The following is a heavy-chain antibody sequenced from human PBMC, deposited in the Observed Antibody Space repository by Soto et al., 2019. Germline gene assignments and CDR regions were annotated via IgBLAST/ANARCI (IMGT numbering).Heavy chain of an antibody. J-gene: IGHJ6*02. CDR2: ISAYNGNT. V-gene: IGHV1-18*01. Sequence: QVQLVQSGAEVKKPGASVKVSCKASGYTFTSYGISWVRQAPGQGLEWMGWISAYNGNTNYAQKLQGRVTMTTDTSTSTAYMELSSLRSEDTAVYYCAREAMIVVVTQYYYYGMDVWGQGTTVTVSS. D-gene: IGHD3-22*01. CDR3: AREAMIVVVTQYYYYGMDV. CDR1: GYTFTSYG.